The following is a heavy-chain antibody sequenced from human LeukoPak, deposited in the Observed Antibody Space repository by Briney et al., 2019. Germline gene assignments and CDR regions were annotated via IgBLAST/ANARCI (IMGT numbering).Heavy chain of an antibody. CDR2: ISADGSST. CDR3: VSFYETY. CDR1: GFTFSRFS. V-gene: IGHV3-74*01. D-gene: IGHD2-2*01. J-gene: IGHJ4*02. Sequence: GGSLRLSCAASGFTFSRFSMHWVRQVPGKGLVWVSRISADGSSTNYADSVKGRFTISKDNAKNTVYLQMNNLRAEDTAVYYCVSFYETYWGRGTLVTVSS.